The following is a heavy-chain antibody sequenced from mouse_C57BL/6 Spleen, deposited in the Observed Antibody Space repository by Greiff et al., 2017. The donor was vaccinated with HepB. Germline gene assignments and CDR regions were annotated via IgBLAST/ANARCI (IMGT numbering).Heavy chain of an antibody. CDR2: IYPGDGDT. J-gene: IGHJ4*01. CDR1: GYAFSSYW. Sequence: QVQLQQSGAELVKPGASVKISCKASGYAFSSYWMNWVKQRPGKGLEWIGQIYPGDGDTNYNGKFKGKATLTADKSSSTAYMQLSSLTSEDSAVYFCARRETVGYAMDYWGQGTSVTVSS. V-gene: IGHV1-80*01. CDR3: ARRETVGYAMDY. D-gene: IGHD1-1*01.